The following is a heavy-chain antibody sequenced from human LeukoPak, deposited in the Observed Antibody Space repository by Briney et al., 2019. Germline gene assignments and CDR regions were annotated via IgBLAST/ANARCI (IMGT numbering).Heavy chain of an antibody. CDR1: GFTFSSYS. Sequence: TGGSLRLSCAASGFTFSSYSMNWVRQAPGKGLEWVSSISTSSTYIYYADSVKGRFTVSRDNAKNSLYLQMNSLRAEDTAVYYCARDPPFIIGTTFFDYWGQGTLVTVSS. CDR3: ARDPPFIIGTTFFDY. J-gene: IGHJ4*02. V-gene: IGHV3-21*01. CDR2: ISTSSTYI. D-gene: IGHD1-20*01.